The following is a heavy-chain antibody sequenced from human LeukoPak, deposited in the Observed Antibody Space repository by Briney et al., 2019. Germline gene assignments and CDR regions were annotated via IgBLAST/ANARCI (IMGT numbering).Heavy chain of an antibody. V-gene: IGHV4-39*01. CDR1: GDSISNSRYY. CDR3: ARHQAAGSGWYYFDY. D-gene: IGHD6-19*01. Sequence: SSETLSLTCTVSGDSISNSRYYWGWIRQPPGKGLEWIGSLYYSGSTYYNSSLESRVTISVNTSKNQFSLTLNSVTAADTAVYYCARHQAAGSGWYYFDYWGQGTLVTVSS. J-gene: IGHJ4*02. CDR2: LYYSGST.